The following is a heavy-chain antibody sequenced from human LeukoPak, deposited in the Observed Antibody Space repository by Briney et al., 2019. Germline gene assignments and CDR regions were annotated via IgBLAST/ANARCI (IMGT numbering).Heavy chain of an antibody. CDR1: GGSISSYY. Sequence: ASETLSLTCTVSGGSISSYYWSWIRQPPGKGLEWIGYIYYSGSTNYNPSLKSRVTISVDTSKNQFSLKLSSVTAADTAVYYCARGGSTTYGMDVWGQGTTVTVSS. CDR2: IYYSGST. CDR3: ARGGSTTYGMDV. V-gene: IGHV4-59*08. D-gene: IGHD2/OR15-2a*01. J-gene: IGHJ6*02.